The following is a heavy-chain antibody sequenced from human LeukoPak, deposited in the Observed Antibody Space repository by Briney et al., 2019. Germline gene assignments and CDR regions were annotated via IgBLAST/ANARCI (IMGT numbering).Heavy chain of an antibody. V-gene: IGHV3-53*01. CDR1: GFTVSSNY. D-gene: IGHD3-3*01. J-gene: IGHJ3*02. CDR3: ARFTRSNYDFWSGYYSDALDI. CDR2: IYSGGST. Sequence: GGSLRLSCAASGFTVSSNYMSWVRQAPGKGLEWVSVIYSGGSTYYADSVKGRFTISRDNSKNARYLQMNSLRAEDTAVYYCARFTRSNYDFWSGYYSDALDIWGQGTMVTVSS.